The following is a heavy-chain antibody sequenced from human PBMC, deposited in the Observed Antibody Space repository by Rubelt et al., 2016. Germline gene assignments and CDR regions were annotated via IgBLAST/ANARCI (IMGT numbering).Heavy chain of an antibody. D-gene: IGHD2-2*01. Sequence: VQLVESGGGLVQPGGSLRLSCAASGFTFSSYGMHWVRQAPGKGLEWVAFIRYDGSNKYYADSVKGRFTISRDNSKNSLYLQMNSLRDEDTAVYYCATQGYCSSTSCYGAYWGQGTLVTVSS. CDR3: ATQGYCSSTSCYGAY. J-gene: IGHJ4*02. CDR2: IRYDGSNK. V-gene: IGHV3-30*02. CDR1: GFTFSSYG.